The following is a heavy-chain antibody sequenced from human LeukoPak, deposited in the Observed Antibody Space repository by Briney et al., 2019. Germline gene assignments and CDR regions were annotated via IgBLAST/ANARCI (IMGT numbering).Heavy chain of an antibody. Sequence: SVKVSCKASGGTFSSYAISWVRQAPGQGLEWMGGIIPIFGTANYAQKFQGRITITADKSTSTAYMELSSLRSEDTAVYYCARGGIAAAGTSVDYWGQGTLVTVSS. CDR2: IIPIFGTA. V-gene: IGHV1-69*06. CDR3: ARGGIAAAGTSVDY. CDR1: GGTFSSYA. D-gene: IGHD6-13*01. J-gene: IGHJ4*02.